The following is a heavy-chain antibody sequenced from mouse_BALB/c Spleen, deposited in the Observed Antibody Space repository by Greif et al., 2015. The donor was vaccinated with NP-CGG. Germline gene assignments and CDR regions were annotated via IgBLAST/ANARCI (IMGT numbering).Heavy chain of an antibody. V-gene: IGHV14-3*02. Sequence: VQLQQSGAELVKPGASVKLSCTASGFNIKDTYMHWVKQRPEQGLEWIGRIDPANGNTKYDPKFQGKATITADTSSNPGFLQVSRLETEDTALYFRCNYGNHFYAKDYWGQGTSVTVSS. CDR2: IDPANGNT. CDR1: GFNIKDTY. D-gene: IGHD2-1*01. J-gene: IGHJ4*01. CDR3: CNYGNHFYAKDY.